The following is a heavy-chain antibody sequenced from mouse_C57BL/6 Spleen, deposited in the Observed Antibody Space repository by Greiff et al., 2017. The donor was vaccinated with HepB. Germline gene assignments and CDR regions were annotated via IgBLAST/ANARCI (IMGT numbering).Heavy chain of an antibody. V-gene: IGHV1-4*01. CDR3: ARSIYYDYDEGMDY. CDR2: INPSSGYT. D-gene: IGHD2-4*01. CDR1: GYTFTSYT. J-gene: IGHJ4*01. Sequence: VQLQQSGAELARPGASVKMSCKASGYTFTSYTMHWVKQRPGQGLEWIGYINPSSGYTKYNQKFKDKATLTADKSSSTAYMQLSSLTSEDSAVYYCARSIYYDYDEGMDYWGQGTSVTVSS.